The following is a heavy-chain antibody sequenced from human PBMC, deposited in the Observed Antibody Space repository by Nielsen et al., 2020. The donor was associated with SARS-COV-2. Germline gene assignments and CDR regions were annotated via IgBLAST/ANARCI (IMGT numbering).Heavy chain of an antibody. CDR2: IRTYDENT. J-gene: IGHJ3*02. CDR1: GYTFTSHG. D-gene: IGHD3-16*01. CDR3: ARPYDDYENVFDI. Sequence: ASVKVSCKASGYTFTSHGINWVRQAPGQGLEWVGWIRTYDENTSHAQKFQGRVTMTTDTSTNTAYIELRSLKSDDTAVYYCARPYDDYENVFDIWGQGTMVTVSS. V-gene: IGHV1-18*01.